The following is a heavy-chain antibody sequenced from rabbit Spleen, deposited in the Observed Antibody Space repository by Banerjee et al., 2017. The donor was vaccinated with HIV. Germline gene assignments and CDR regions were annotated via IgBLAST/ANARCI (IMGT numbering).Heavy chain of an antibody. V-gene: IGHV1S45*01. CDR2: INAVTGKA. CDR1: GFSFSSSSY. Sequence: QEQLEESGGDLVKPEGSLTLTCTASGFSFSSSSYMCWVRQAPGKGLEWIACINAVTGKAVYASWAKGRITFSRTSSTTVTLQMTSLTAADTATYFCARNFDLWGPGTLVTVS. J-gene: IGHJ4*01. CDR3: ARNFDL.